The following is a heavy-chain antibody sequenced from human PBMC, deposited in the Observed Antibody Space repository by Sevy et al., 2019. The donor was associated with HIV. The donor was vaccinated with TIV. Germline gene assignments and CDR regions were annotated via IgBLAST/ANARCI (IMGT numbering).Heavy chain of an antibody. CDR2: IYTSGNT. CDR3: ARGPPPITFGGVIAFDS. Sequence: SDTLSLTCTVSGGSISSGSYYWSWIRQPAGKGLEWIGRIYTSGNTNYNPSLKSRVTMSVDTSKNQFSLKLSSVTAADTAVYYCARGPPPITFGGVIAFDSWGQGTLVTVSS. CDR1: GGSISSGSYY. V-gene: IGHV4-61*02. D-gene: IGHD3-16*02. J-gene: IGHJ4*02.